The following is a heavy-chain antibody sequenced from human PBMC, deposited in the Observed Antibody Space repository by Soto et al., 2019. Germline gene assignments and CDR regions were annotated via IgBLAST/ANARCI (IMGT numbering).Heavy chain of an antibody. CDR2: IYHSGST. D-gene: IGHD3-3*01. CDR3: ARDHYDFWSGWRDGMEV. Sequence: SETLSLTCAVSGGSISSGGYSWSWIRQPPGKGLKWIGYIYHSGSTYYNPSLKSRVTISVDRSKNQFSLKLSSVTAADTAVYYCARDHYDFWSGWRDGMEVWGQGTTVTVSS. V-gene: IGHV4-30-2*01. CDR1: GGSISSGGYS. J-gene: IGHJ6*02.